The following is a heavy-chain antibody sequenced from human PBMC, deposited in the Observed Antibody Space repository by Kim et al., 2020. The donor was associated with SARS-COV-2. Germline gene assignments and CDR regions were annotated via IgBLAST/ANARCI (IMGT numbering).Heavy chain of an antibody. CDR1: GYTFTSYA. V-gene: IGHV7-4-1*02. D-gene: IGHD3-3*01. CDR3: ARVEDDDFWSGYPNWFGP. J-gene: IGHJ5*02. Sequence: ASVKVSCKASGYTFTSYAMNWVRQAPGQGLEWMGWINTNTGNPTYAQGFPGRFVFSLDTSVSTAYLQISSLKAEDTAVYYCARVEDDDFWSGYPNWFGPWGQGTLVTVSS. CDR2: INTNTGNP.